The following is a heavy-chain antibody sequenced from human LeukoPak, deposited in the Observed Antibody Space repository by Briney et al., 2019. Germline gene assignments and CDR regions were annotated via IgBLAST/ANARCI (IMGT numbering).Heavy chain of an antibody. D-gene: IGHD6-13*01. CDR2: LYYTGTT. V-gene: IGHV4-59*01. CDR1: GGSISSNY. CDR3: ASGYYYFMDV. J-gene: IGHJ6*03. Sequence: PSETLSLTCTVSGGSISSNYWSWIRQPPGKGLEWMGLLYYTGTTNYNSSLKGRATISADTSKKYFSLKLTSVTAADTAVYYCASGYYYFMDVWGKGTTVTVSS.